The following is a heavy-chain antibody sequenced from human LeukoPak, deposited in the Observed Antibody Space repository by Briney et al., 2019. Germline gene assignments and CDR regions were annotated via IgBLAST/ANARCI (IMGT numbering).Heavy chain of an antibody. CDR1: GYTFTGYY. CDR2: INPNSGGT. V-gene: IGHV1-2*02. D-gene: IGHD2/OR15-2a*01. Sequence: ASVKVSCEASGYTFTGYYMHWVRQAPGQGLEWMGWINPNSGGTNYAQKFQGRVTMTRDTSISTAYMELSRLRSDDTAVYYCARAYLLRSKKIDYWGQGTLVTVSS. CDR3: ARAYLLRSKKIDY. J-gene: IGHJ4*02.